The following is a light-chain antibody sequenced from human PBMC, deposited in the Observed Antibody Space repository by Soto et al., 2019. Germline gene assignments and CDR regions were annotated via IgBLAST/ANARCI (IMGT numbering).Light chain of an antibody. CDR3: QQRQYWPPIT. V-gene: IGKV3-11*01. Sequence: ENVVAHSQAPLSFAPAEIPTISFSASQSVSSTLAWYQQKPGQAPRLLIYDASNRATGIPARFTGSGSGTDFNLTISTLEPEDFAVYYCQQRQYWPPITLGQGTRLEI. CDR1: QSVSST. CDR2: DAS. J-gene: IGKJ5*01.